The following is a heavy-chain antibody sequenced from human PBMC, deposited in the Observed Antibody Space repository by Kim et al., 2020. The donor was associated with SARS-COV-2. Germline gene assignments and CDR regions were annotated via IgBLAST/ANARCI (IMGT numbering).Heavy chain of an antibody. D-gene: IGHD3-16*01. CDR3: AGDRGRTGAVFDY. J-gene: IGHJ4*02. Sequence: YANSGKDRFTISRDNTRSTVYLQMNSLRDEDTAVYFCAGDRGRTGAVFDYWGQGTLVTVSS. V-gene: IGHV3-53*01.